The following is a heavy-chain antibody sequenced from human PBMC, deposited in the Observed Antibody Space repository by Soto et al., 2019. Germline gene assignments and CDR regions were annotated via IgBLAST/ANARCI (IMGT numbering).Heavy chain of an antibody. CDR2: INPNTGDT. D-gene: IGHD5-12*01. CDR1: GYVFTSYY. V-gene: IGHV1-2*02. J-gene: IGHJ6*02. Sequence: QVQLVQSGAEVKKPGASVKVSCKASGYVFTSYYLHWARQAPGQGLEWMGWINPNTGDTYYARDFESRITLTRDTSTNTASMELWNLRSADTAVYYCLGVVATTGQYYGFDVWGQGTAVNVSS. CDR3: LGVVATTGQYYGFDV.